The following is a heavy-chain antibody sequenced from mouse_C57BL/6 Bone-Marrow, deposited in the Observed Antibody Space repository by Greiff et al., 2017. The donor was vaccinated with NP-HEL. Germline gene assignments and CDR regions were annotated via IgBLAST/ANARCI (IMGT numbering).Heavy chain of an antibody. V-gene: IGHV1-69*01. Sequence: QVQLQQPGAELVMPGASVKLSCKASGYTFTSYWMHWVKQSPGQGLEWIGEIDPSDSYTNYNQKFKGKSTLTVDKSSSTAYMQLSSLTSEDAAVYYCATITTVVAPNCYFDVWGTGTTVTVSS. D-gene: IGHD1-1*01. CDR3: ATITTVVAPNCYFDV. J-gene: IGHJ1*03. CDR1: GYTFTSYW. CDR2: IDPSDSYT.